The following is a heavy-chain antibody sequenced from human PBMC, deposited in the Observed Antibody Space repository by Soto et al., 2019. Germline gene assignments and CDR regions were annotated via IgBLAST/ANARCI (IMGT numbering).Heavy chain of an antibody. Sequence: ASVKVSCKAFGYTFNAFYMHWVRQAPGQGLEWMGVINPSGDGTSYAQKFQRRVTMTRDTSTSTVYMELSSLRSEDTAVYYCARVALGYDYADVWGQGTTVTVSS. CDR2: INPSGDGT. J-gene: IGHJ6*02. CDR1: GYTFNAFY. V-gene: IGHV1-46*02. CDR3: ARVALGYDYADV. D-gene: IGHD4-17*01.